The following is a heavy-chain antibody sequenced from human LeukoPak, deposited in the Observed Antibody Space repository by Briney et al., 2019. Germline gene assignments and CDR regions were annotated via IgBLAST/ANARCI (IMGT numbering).Heavy chain of an antibody. V-gene: IGHV1-69*05. CDR3: ARAKSEYSSSTQLGY. CDR2: IIPTFGTA. J-gene: IGHJ4*02. CDR1: GGTFSSYA. Sequence: SVKVSCKASGGTFSSYAISWVRQAPGQGLEWMGGIIPTFGTANYAQKFQGRVTITTDESTSTAYMELSSLRSEDTAVYYCARAKSEYSSSTQLGYWGQGTLVTVSS. D-gene: IGHD6-6*01.